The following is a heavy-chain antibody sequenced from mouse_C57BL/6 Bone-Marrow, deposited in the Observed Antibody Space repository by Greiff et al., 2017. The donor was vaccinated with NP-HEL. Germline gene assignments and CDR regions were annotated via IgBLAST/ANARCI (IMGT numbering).Heavy chain of an antibody. D-gene: IGHD2-14*01. CDR1: GYTFTSYW. CDR3: ARLGVPQAWFAY. V-gene: IGHV1-50*01. J-gene: IGHJ3*01. CDR2: IDPSDSST. Sequence: VQLQQPGAELVKPGASVKLSCKASGYTFTSYWMQWVKQRPGQGLEWIGEIDPSDSSTNYNQKFKGKATLTVDTSSSTAYMQLSSLTSEDSAVYYGARLGVPQAWFAYWGQGTLVTVSA.